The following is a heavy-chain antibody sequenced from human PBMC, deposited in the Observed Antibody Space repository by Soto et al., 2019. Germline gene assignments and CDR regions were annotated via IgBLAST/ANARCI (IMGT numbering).Heavy chain of an antibody. Sequence: GGSLRLSCAASGFTFSDYYMSWIRQAPGKGLEWVAVISSDGINKYYADSVKGRSTISRDNSKNTLFLQMNSLRSEDTAVYYCARDPRYYDSSGYRGPDYWGQGTLVTVSS. CDR1: GFTFSDYY. V-gene: IGHV3-30*03. CDR3: ARDPRYYDSSGYRGPDY. CDR2: ISSDGINK. D-gene: IGHD3-22*01. J-gene: IGHJ4*02.